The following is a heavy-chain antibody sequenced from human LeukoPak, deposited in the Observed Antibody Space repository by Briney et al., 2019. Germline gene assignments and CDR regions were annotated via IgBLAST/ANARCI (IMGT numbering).Heavy chain of an antibody. CDR1: GVTFKNYA. J-gene: IGHJ6*02. Sequence: PGGSLRLSCAASGVTFKNYAMSWVRQAPGKGLEWVSTIGGSGGNTYYADSVKGRFTISRDNSRNTLYLQMNSLRAEDTAVYYCAEDSVVVPAAPYGMDVWGQGTTVTVSS. CDR2: IGGSGGNT. CDR3: AEDSVVVPAAPYGMDV. D-gene: IGHD2-2*01. V-gene: IGHV3-23*01.